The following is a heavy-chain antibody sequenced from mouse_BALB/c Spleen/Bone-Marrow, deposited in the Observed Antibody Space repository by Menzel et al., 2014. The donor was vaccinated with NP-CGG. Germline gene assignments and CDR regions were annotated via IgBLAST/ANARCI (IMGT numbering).Heavy chain of an antibody. Sequence: VHLVESGAELVRPGASVKLSCKASGCSFTGYWMNWVKQRPGQGLEWIGMIHLSDSESRLNQKFKDKATLTVDKSSSTAYMQLSSPTSEDSAVYYCTRYDLTTRAFAYWGQGTLVTVSA. D-gene: IGHD3-3*01. CDR2: IHLSDSES. J-gene: IGHJ3*01. CDR3: TRYDLTTRAFAY. CDR1: GCSFTGYW. V-gene: IGHV1-61*01.